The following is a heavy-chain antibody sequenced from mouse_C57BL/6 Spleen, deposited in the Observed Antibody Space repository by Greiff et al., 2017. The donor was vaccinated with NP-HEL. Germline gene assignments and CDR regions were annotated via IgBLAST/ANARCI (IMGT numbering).Heavy chain of an antibody. Sequence: VQLQQPGTELVKPGASVKLSCKASGYTFTSYWMHWVKQRPGQGLEWIGNINPSNGGTNYNEKFKSKATLTVDKPSSTAYMQLSSLMSADSAVDYCARVATYVFDYWGQGTTLTVSS. D-gene: IGHD1-1*01. CDR1: GYTFTSYW. V-gene: IGHV1-53*01. CDR3: ARVATYVFDY. J-gene: IGHJ2*01. CDR2: INPSNGGT.